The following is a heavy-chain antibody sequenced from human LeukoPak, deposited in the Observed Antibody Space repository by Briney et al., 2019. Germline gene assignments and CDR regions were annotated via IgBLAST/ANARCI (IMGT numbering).Heavy chain of an antibody. V-gene: IGHV1-8*03. CDR2: MNPNSGNT. CDR3: ARGRRIAARRNYYYYYMDV. D-gene: IGHD6-6*01. J-gene: IGHJ6*03. CDR1: GGTFSSYD. Sequence: ASVKVSCKASGGTFSSYDINWVRQATGQGLEWMGWMNPNSGNTGYAQKFQGRVTITRSTSISTAYMELSSLRSEDTAVYYCARGRRIAARRNYYYYYMDVWGKGTTVTVSS.